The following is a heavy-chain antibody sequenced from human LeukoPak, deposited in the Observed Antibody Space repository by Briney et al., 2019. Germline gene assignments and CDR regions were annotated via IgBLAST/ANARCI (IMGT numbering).Heavy chain of an antibody. CDR3: AKGGNITMIVVVITERMYFDY. D-gene: IGHD3-22*01. CDR2: ISGSGGST. Sequence: PGGSLRLSCAASGFTFSSYAMSWVRQAPGKGLEWVSAISGSGGSTYYADSVKGRFTISRDNSKNTLYLQMNSLRAEDTAVYYCAKGGNITMIVVVITERMYFDYWGQGTLVTVSS. J-gene: IGHJ4*02. CDR1: GFTFSSYA. V-gene: IGHV3-23*01.